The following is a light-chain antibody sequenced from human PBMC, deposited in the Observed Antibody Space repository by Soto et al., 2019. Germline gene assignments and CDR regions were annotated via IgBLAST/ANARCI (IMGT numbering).Light chain of an antibody. Sequence: QSVLTQPPSASGSPGQSVTISCTGTSSDVGGYNYVSWYQQHPGKAPKLMIYEVSKRPSGVPDRFSGSKSGNTASLTVSGLQAEDEADYYCSLYADQIFGTGTKVTVL. CDR2: EVS. V-gene: IGLV2-8*01. J-gene: IGLJ1*01. CDR1: SSDVGGYNY. CDR3: SLYADQI.